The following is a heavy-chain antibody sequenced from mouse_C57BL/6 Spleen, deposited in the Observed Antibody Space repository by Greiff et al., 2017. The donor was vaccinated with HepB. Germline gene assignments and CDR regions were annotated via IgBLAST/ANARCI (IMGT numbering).Heavy chain of an antibody. J-gene: IGHJ3*01. CDR1: GYTFTNYW. V-gene: IGHV1-63*01. CDR2: IYPGGGYT. Sequence: VQLQQSGAELVRPGTSVKMSCKASGYTFTNYWIGWAKQRPGHGLEWIGDIYPGGGYTNYTEKFKGKATLTADKSSSTAYMQFSSLTSEDSAIYYCAGGDYYGCAEGSWFAYWGQGTLVTVSA. CDR3: AGGDYYGCAEGSWFAY. D-gene: IGHD2-2*01.